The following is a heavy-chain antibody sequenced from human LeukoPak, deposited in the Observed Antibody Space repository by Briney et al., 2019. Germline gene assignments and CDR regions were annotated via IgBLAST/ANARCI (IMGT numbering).Heavy chain of an antibody. CDR1: SGSINSGDYY. Sequence: PSETLSLTCTVSSGSINSGDYYWSWIRQPPGKGLEWIGYIYYSGSTYYNPSLQSRITISSDTSKNHLSLKLRSVTAADTAVYYCARAQYYYDSSGYIDGFDIWGQGTMVTVSS. CDR2: IYYSGST. D-gene: IGHD3-22*01. V-gene: IGHV4-30-4*08. CDR3: ARAQYYYDSSGYIDGFDI. J-gene: IGHJ3*02.